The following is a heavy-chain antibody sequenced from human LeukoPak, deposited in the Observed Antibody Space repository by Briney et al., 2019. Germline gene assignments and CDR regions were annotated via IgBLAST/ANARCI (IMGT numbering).Heavy chain of an antibody. V-gene: IGHV3-7*01. CDR3: ARESSYDSSGYKSS. Sequence: GGSLRLSCAASGFTFSSYWMSWVRQAPGKGLEWVANIKQDGSEKYYVDSVKGRFTISRDNAKNSLYLQMNSLRAEDTAVYYCARESSYDSSGYKSSWGQGTLVTVSS. D-gene: IGHD3-22*01. CDR2: IKQDGSEK. CDR1: GFTFSSYW. J-gene: IGHJ4*02.